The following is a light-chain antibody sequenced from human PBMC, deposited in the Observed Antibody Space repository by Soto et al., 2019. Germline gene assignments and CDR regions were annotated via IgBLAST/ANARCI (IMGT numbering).Light chain of an antibody. V-gene: IGKV3-15*01. CDR2: GAS. Sequence: EIVMTQSPATLSVSPGEGATPSCRASQTVSGNLAWYQQKPGQAPRLLIYGASTRATGIPARFSGSGSGTEFTLTISSLQSEDFAVYYCRQYNNWPLTFGGGTKVEIK. J-gene: IGKJ4*01. CDR3: RQYNNWPLT. CDR1: QTVSGN.